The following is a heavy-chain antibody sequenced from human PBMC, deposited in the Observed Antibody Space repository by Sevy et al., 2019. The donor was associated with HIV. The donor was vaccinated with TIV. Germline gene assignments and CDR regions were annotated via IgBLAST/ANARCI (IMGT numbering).Heavy chain of an antibody. CDR1: GYTFTSYG. CDR3: ARDRKYGDYSRIDY. CDR2: ISAYNGNT. D-gene: IGHD4-17*01. J-gene: IGHJ4*02. V-gene: IGHV1-18*01. Sequence: ASVKASCKASGYTFTSYGISWVRQAPGQGLEWMGWISAYNGNTNYAQKLQGRVTMTTDTSTSTAYMELRSLRSDDTAVYYCARDRKYGDYSRIDYWGQGTLVTVSS.